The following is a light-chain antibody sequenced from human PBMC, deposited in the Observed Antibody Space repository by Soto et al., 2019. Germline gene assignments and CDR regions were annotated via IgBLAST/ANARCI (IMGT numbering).Light chain of an antibody. J-gene: IGKJ1*01. V-gene: IGKV4-1*01. CDR3: QQYYSTPPRT. CDR2: WAS. CDR1: QSVLYSSNNKSF. Sequence: DIVMTQSPDSLAATLGERATINCKSSQSVLYSSNNKSFLAWYQQKPGQPPKLLIYWASTRESGVPDRFSGSGSGTDSTLTISSLQAEDVAVYYCQQYYSTPPRTFGQGTKVDIK.